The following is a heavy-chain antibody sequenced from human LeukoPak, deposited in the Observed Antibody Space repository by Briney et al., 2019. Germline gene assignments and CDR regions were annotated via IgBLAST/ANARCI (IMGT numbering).Heavy chain of an antibody. Sequence: GRSLRLSCAASGFTFDDYAMHWVRQAPGKGLEWVSGISWNSGSIGYADSVKGRFTISRDNSKNTLYLQMNSLRAEDTAVYYCAKDGGLPAAIMVDAFDIWGQGTMVTVSS. CDR3: AKDGGLPAAIMVDAFDI. V-gene: IGHV3-9*01. CDR2: ISWNSGSI. CDR1: GFTFDDYA. J-gene: IGHJ3*02. D-gene: IGHD2-2*01.